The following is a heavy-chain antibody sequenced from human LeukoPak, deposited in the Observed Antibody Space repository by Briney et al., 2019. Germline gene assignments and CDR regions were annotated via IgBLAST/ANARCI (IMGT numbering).Heavy chain of an antibody. CDR2: ISYSGST. V-gene: IGHV4-59*08. Sequence: PSETLSLTCTVSGGSISSYYWSWIRQPPGKGLEWIGYISYSGSTNYNPSLKSRVTISVDTSKNQFSPKLSSVTAADTAVYYCARLHSGWYYFDYWGQGTLVTVSS. D-gene: IGHD6-19*01. CDR3: ARLHSGWYYFDY. J-gene: IGHJ4*02. CDR1: GGSISSYY.